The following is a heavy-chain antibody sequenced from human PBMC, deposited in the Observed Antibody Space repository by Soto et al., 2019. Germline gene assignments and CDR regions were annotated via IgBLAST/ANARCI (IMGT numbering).Heavy chain of an antibody. J-gene: IGHJ5*02. Sequence: PGGFLRLSCTASGFIFTTYAMNWVRQAPGKGLEWVSFVSGSGDDTKYADSVKGRFTISRDNSKNTLFLQMNSLRAEDTAVYYCAREADYVNWFDPWGQGTLVTVSS. V-gene: IGHV3-23*01. CDR1: GFIFTTYA. CDR2: VSGSGDDT. D-gene: IGHD4-17*01. CDR3: AREADYVNWFDP.